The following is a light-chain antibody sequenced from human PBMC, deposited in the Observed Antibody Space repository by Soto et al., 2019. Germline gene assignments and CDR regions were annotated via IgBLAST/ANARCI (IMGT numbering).Light chain of an antibody. CDR3: QSYASSMSGSV. CDR1: SSNIGAGYD. Sequence: QSVLTQPASVSGSPGQTVTISCTGTSSNIGAGYDVHWYQQLPGTAPKLLIYGNSNRPSGVPDRFSGSKSGNSASLAITGLQAEDEADYYCQSYASSMSGSVFGGGTKLTVL. V-gene: IGLV1-40*01. CDR2: GNS. J-gene: IGLJ2*01.